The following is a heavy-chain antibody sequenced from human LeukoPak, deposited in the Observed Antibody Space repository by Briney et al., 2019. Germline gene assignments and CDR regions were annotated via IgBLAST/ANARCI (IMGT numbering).Heavy chain of an antibody. Sequence: AASVKVSCEASGGTFSSYAISWVRQAPGQGLEWMGGIIPIFGTANYAQKFQGRVTITADESTSTAYMELSSLRSEDTAVYYCARVGENYVWGSYRYDAFDIWGQGTMVTVSS. J-gene: IGHJ3*02. CDR3: ARVGENYVWGSYRYDAFDI. D-gene: IGHD3-16*02. CDR2: IIPIFGTA. V-gene: IGHV1-69*13. CDR1: GGTFSSYA.